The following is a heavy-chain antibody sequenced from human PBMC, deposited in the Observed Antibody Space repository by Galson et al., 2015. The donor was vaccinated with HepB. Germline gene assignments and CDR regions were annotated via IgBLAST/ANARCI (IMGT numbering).Heavy chain of an antibody. CDR2: IKQDGSEK. V-gene: IGHV3-7*01. CDR1: GFTFSSYW. Sequence: LRLSCAASGFTFSSYWMSWVRQAPGKGLEWVANIKQDGSEKYYVDSVKGRFTISRDNAKNSLYLQMNSLRAEDTAVYYCARDYCSGGSCYSQYSSDWYDYWGQGTLVTVSS. J-gene: IGHJ4*02. CDR3: ARDYCSGGSCYSQYSSDWYDY. D-gene: IGHD2-15*01.